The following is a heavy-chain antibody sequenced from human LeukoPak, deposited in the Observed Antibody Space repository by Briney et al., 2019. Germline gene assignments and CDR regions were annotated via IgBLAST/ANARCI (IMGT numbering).Heavy chain of an antibody. D-gene: IGHD5-12*01. J-gene: IGHJ4*02. CDR1: GFTFINYS. CDR2: ISTSSSYI. CDR3: ARVGLDRRGYSGYEAFDY. Sequence: GGSLRLSCTASGFTFINYSMNWVRQAPGKGLEWVSSISTSSSYIYYADSVKGRFTISRDNAKNSQYLQMNRLRVEDTAVYYCARVGLDRRGYSGYEAFDYWGQGTLVTVSP. V-gene: IGHV3-21*01.